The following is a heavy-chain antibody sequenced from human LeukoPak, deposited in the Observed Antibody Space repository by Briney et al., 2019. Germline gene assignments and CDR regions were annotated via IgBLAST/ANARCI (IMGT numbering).Heavy chain of an antibody. D-gene: IGHD6-13*01. CDR1: GGSISSYY. CDR2: IYYSGST. CDR3: ASIAAAGNE. V-gene: IGHV4-59*05. Sequence: SETLSLTCTVSGGSISSYYWSWIRQPPGKGLEWIGSIYYSGSTYYNPSLKSRVTISVDTSMNQFSLKLSSVTAADTAVYYCASIAAAGNEWGQGTLVTVSS. J-gene: IGHJ4*02.